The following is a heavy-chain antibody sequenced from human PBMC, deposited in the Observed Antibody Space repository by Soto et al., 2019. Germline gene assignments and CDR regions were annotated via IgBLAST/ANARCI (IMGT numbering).Heavy chain of an antibody. CDR3: AHSRYSRSSFDY. CDR2: IYWDDDK. CDR1: GFSLTSNDVG. J-gene: IGHJ4*02. D-gene: IGHD6-6*01. V-gene: IGHV2-5*02. Sequence: SGPMLVNPTQTLTLTCTFSGFSLTSNDVGVGWIRRPPGKALEWLALIYWDDDKRYSPSLKSRLTITKDTSKNQVVLRMTNMDPVDTATYYCAHSRYSRSSFDYWGQGTLVTVSS.